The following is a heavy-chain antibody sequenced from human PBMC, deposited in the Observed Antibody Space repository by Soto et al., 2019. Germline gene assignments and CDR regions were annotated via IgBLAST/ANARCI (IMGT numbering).Heavy chain of an antibody. J-gene: IGHJ4*02. CDR2: IKSKTDAGTT. D-gene: IGHD2-21*01. Sequence: PGGSLRLSCAASGFTFSNAWMNWVRQTPGKGLEWVGHIKSKTDAGTTDYAAPVKGRFTISRDDSKKTLYLQMNSLKTEDTAVYYCTTDVWVYSGLDYWGRGTLVTVSS. V-gene: IGHV3-15*07. CDR1: GFTFSNAW. CDR3: TTDVWVYSGLDY.